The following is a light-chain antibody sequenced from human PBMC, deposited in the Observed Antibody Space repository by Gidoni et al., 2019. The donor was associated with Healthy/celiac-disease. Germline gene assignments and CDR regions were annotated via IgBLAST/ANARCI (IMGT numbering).Light chain of an antibody. Sequence: LPFTPGEPASISGRSSQSLLHSNGYNYLDWYLQKPGQSPQLLIYLGSNRASGVPDRFSGSGSGTDFTLKISRVEAEDVGVYYCMQALQTPTFGQGTRLEIK. CDR3: MQALQTPT. CDR2: LGS. CDR1: QSLLHSNGYNY. V-gene: IGKV2-28*01. J-gene: IGKJ5*01.